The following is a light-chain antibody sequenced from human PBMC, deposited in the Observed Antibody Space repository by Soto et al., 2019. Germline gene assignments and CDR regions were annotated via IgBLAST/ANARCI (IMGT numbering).Light chain of an antibody. Sequence: QSVLTQPASVSGSPGQSITISCTGTSSDVGGYNDVSWYQHHPGKAPKLMIYDVTKRPSGVRDRFSASKSGNTASLTISGLQAEDEADYYCCSYAGSYTYVFGTGTKVTVL. J-gene: IGLJ1*01. CDR3: CSYAGSYTYV. V-gene: IGLV2-11*01. CDR1: SSDVGGYND. CDR2: DVT.